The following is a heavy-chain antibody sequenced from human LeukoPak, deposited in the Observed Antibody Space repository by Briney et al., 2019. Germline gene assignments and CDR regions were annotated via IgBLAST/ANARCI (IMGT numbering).Heavy chain of an antibody. CDR2: ISYDGSNK. CDR1: GFTFSSYA. V-gene: IGHV3-30-3*01. Sequence: PGRSLRLSCAASGFTFSSYAMHWVRQAPGKGLEWVSVISYDGSNKYYADSVKGRLTISRDNSKNTLYLHMNSLRGDDTAVYYCARDPTRYSGTYVAYHYYGLDVWGQGTTVTVSS. J-gene: IGHJ6*02. CDR3: ARDPTRYSGTYVAYHYYGLDV. D-gene: IGHD1-26*01.